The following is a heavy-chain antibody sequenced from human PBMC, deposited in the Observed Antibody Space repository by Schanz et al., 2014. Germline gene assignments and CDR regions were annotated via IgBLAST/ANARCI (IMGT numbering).Heavy chain of an antibody. V-gene: IGHV3-23*01. CDR1: GFSFSSYA. CDR2: ISGRDGST. Sequence: EMQLLESGGGLIQPGGSLRLSCAASGFSFSSYAMGWVRQARGKGLEWVSAISGRDGSTYYADSVRGRFTISRDNSKNTLFLQMNSLRAEDTAVYYCARDHTTESYYSAGPPIDYWGQGTLLTVSS. J-gene: IGHJ4*02. D-gene: IGHD1-26*01. CDR3: ARDHTTESYYSAGPPIDY.